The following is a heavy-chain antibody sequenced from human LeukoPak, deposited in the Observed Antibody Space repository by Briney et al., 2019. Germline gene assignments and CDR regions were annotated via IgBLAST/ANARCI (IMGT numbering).Heavy chain of an antibody. Sequence: PGRSLRLSCAASGLTFDDYGMSWVRHAPGKGLEWVSGIHWDGGRTSYADSVKGRFTITRDNAKSSLYLQMNSLRAEDTAVYYCARRSHCSGGSCYGEDYWGQGTLVTVSS. CDR1: GLTFDDYG. J-gene: IGHJ4*02. CDR2: IHWDGGRT. CDR3: ARRSHCSGGSCYGEDY. V-gene: IGHV3-20*04. D-gene: IGHD2-15*01.